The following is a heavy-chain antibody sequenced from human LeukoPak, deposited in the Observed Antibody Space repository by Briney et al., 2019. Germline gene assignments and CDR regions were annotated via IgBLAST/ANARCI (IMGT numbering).Heavy chain of an antibody. Sequence: SETLSLTCTVSGDPLDSGSFYWTWTRQPAGKGLEWIGRINSGGNANYNPSLGSRVTIAIARSTNQFSLRFTSVTAAATAASYRARDRPRWLQTQYHLNQWGQGTLVTVSS. CDR2: INSGGNA. D-gene: IGHD5-24*01. J-gene: IGHJ4*02. V-gene: IGHV4-61*02. CDR1: GDPLDSGSFY. CDR3: ARDRPRWLQTQYHLNQ.